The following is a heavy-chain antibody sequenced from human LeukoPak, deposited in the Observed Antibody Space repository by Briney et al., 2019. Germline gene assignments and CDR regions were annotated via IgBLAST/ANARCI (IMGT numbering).Heavy chain of an antibody. J-gene: IGHJ4*02. CDR3: VRAIGGYASY. Sequence: GGSLRLSCADSGVTFSSYWMSWVRQAPGKGLEWVANIKQDGSEKYYVDSVKGRFTISGDNAKNSLYLQMNSLRAEDTAVYYCVRAIGGYASYWGQGTLVTVSS. CDR2: IKQDGSEK. D-gene: IGHD5-12*01. CDR1: GVTFSSYW. V-gene: IGHV3-7*01.